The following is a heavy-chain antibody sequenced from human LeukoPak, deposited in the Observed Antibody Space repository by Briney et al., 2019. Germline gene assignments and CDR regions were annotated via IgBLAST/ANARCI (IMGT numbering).Heavy chain of an antibody. Sequence: SVKASCKASGGTFSSYAISWVRQAPGQGLEWMGGIIPIFGTANYAQKFQGRVTITTDESTSTAYMELSSLRSEDTAVYYCARDEVEYSSSFFAFDIWGQGTMVTVSS. CDR1: GGTFSSYA. V-gene: IGHV1-69*05. CDR3: ARDEVEYSSSFFAFDI. J-gene: IGHJ3*02. D-gene: IGHD6-6*01. CDR2: IIPIFGTA.